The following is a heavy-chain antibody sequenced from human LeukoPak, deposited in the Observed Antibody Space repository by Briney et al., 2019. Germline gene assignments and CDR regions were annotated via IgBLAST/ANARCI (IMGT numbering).Heavy chain of an antibody. V-gene: IGHV4-59*08. J-gene: IGHJ5*01. Sequence: SETLSLTCAVSDGSISSNYWSWIRQPPGKGLEWSGYIYYTGSANNNPSLKWRVTISLDTSKNQFSLKLSSVTAADTAVYYCARHVRLDEGSGSYHRCFDSWGQGILVTVSS. CDR1: DGSISSNY. D-gene: IGHD3-10*01. CDR3: ARHVRLDEGSGSYHRCFDS. CDR2: IYYTGSA.